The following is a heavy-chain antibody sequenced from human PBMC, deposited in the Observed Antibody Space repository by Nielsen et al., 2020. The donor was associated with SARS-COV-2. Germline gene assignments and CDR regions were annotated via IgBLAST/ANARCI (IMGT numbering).Heavy chain of an antibody. CDR2: SDHSWRI. V-gene: IGHV4-61*05. Sequence: SETLSLTCTVSGGSISSGTYYWGWIRQPPGKRLEWIAYSDHSWRINYNPSLKSRATISADTSKDQISLKLRSVTAADTAVYYCARLPAGTVSFDIWGQGTMVTVS. D-gene: IGHD2-2*01. J-gene: IGHJ3*02. CDR1: GGSISSGTYY. CDR3: ARLPAGTVSFDI.